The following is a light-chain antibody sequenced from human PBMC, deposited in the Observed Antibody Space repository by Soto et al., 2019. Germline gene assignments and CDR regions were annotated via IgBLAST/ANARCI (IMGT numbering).Light chain of an antibody. J-gene: IGKJ4*01. CDR3: QQYNAYPLT. CDR2: KAS. Sequence: DIQMTQSPSTLSASVGDRVTITCPASQSISSWLAWYQQKPGKAPKLLIYKASSLESGVPSRFSGIESGTEFTLTISSLQPDDFATYYCQQYNAYPLTFGGGTKLEIE. CDR1: QSISSW. V-gene: IGKV1-5*03.